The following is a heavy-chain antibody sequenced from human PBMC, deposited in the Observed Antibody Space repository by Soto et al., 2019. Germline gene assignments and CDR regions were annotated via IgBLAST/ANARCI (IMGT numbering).Heavy chain of an antibody. CDR1: GYSISTGYY. CDR2: VFQSGST. J-gene: IGHJ5*02. V-gene: IGHV4-38-2*01. CDR3: ARVALSLGYHNWFDP. D-gene: IGHD1-1*01. Sequence: SETLSLTCAVSGYSISTGYYWGWIRQPPGKGLEWIGSVFQSGSTNYNPSLTSRVTVSVDTSKNQFSLKLTSVSAADTAVYYCARVALSLGYHNWFDPWGQGTLVTVSS.